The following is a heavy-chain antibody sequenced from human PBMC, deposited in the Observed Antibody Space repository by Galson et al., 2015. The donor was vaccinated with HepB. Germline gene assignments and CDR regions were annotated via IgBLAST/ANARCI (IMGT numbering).Heavy chain of an antibody. D-gene: IGHD1-26*01. Sequence: ETLSLTCIVSGGSISNDNYYWGWIRQPPGKGLEWIGSIYYGKSTDYNPSLKSRVTISVDTSKNQFSLKLSSVTAADTAVYYCARSGFWELLAFDYWGQGTLVTVSS. CDR2: IYYGKST. CDR3: ARSGFWELLAFDY. CDR1: GGSISNDNYY. V-gene: IGHV4-39*07. J-gene: IGHJ4*02.